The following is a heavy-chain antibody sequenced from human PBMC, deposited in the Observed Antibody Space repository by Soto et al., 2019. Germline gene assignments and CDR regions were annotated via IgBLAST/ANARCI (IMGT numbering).Heavy chain of an antibody. CDR1: GFTFSSYS. CDR3: ASFSRVGIAAAGPDYYGMDV. V-gene: IGHV3-48*02. J-gene: IGHJ6*02. Sequence: GGSLRLSCAASGFTFSSYSMNWVRQAPGKGLEWVSYISSSSSTIYYADSVKGRFTISRDNAKNSLYLQMNSLRDEDTAVYYCASFSRVGIAAAGPDYYGMDVWGQGTTVTVSS. D-gene: IGHD6-13*01. CDR2: ISSSSSTI.